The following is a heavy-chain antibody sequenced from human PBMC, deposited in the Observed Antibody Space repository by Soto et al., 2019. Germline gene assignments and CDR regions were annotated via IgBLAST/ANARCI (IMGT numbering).Heavy chain of an antibody. J-gene: IGHJ4*02. CDR1: GYTFTSYG. D-gene: IGHD4-17*01. CDR3: ARDGNAFTVTPYSELDY. Sequence: QVQLVQSGAEVKKPGASVKVSCKASGYTFTSYGISWARQAPGQGLEWMGWISAYNGNTNYAQKLQGRVTMTTDTSTSTAYMELRSLRSDDTAVYYCARDGNAFTVTPYSELDYWGQGTLVTVSS. V-gene: IGHV1-18*01. CDR2: ISAYNGNT.